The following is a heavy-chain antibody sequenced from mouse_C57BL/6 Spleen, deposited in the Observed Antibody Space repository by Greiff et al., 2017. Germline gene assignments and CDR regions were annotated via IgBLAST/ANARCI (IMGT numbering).Heavy chain of an antibody. CDR1: GYSITSGYY. Sequence: EVQLQESGPGLVKPSQSLSLTCSVTGYSITSGYYWNWIRQFPGNKLEWMGYISYDGSNNYNPSLKNRNSITRDTSKNQFFLKLNSVTTEDTATYYCARDFYYDYAPFAYWGQGTLVTVSA. CDR2: ISYDGSN. V-gene: IGHV3-6*01. D-gene: IGHD2-4*01. CDR3: ARDFYYDYAPFAY. J-gene: IGHJ3*01.